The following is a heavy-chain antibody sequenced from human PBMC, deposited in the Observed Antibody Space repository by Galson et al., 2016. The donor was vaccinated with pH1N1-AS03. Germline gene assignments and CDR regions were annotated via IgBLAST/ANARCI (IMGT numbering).Heavy chain of an antibody. CDR3: TREARGTGIFDY. D-gene: IGHD1-1*01. J-gene: IGHJ4*02. CDR1: GYTFSNYA. V-gene: IGHV1-3*03. Sequence: SVKVSCKASGYTFSNYAIHWIRQAPGQRLEWMGWIGLDDGGTLYSPEFQDRVTLSRVRSANTVYMDLSGLKSDDMAVHYCTREARGTGIFDYWGQGTLVTVSS. CDR2: IGLDDGGT.